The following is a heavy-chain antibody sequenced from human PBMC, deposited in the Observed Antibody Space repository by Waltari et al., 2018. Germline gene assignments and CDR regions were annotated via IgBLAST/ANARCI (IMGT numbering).Heavy chain of an antibody. Sequence: QVQLVESGGGVVQPGRSLRLSCTASGFTFSSYGMHWVRQAPGKGLEWVAVISYDESNKFYGDSGKGRFTISRDNSKTTLYLQMHSLRAEDTAVYYCAKVQDTDLYYFENWGQGTLVTVSS. CDR2: ISYDESNK. CDR3: AKVQDTDLYYFEN. D-gene: IGHD3-3*01. CDR1: GFTFSSYG. J-gene: IGHJ4*02. V-gene: IGHV3-30*18.